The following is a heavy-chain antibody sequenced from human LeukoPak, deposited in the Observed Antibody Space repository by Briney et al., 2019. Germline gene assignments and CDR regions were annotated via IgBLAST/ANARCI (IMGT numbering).Heavy chain of an antibody. CDR1: GGSISSYY. D-gene: IGHD2-15*01. CDR3: ARDGGPYCSGGSCYFPFDY. J-gene: IGHJ4*02. Sequence: SETLSLTCTVSGGSISSYYWSWIRQPAGKGLEWIGRIYTSGSTNYNPSLKSRVTMSVHTSKNQFSLKLSSVTAADTAVYYCARDGGPYCSGGSCYFPFDYWGQGTLVTVSS. CDR2: IYTSGST. V-gene: IGHV4-4*07.